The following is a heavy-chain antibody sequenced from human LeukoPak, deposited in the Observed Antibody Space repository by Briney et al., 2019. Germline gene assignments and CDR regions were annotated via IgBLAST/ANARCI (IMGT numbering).Heavy chain of an antibody. V-gene: IGHV3-30*18. CDR2: ISYDGSNK. CDR3: AKLYYDFWSGYYTGLNDDY. D-gene: IGHD3-3*01. J-gene: IGHJ4*02. CDR1: GFTFSSYG. Sequence: GGSLRLSSAASGFTFSSYGMHWVRQAPGKGLEWVAVISYDGSNKYYADSVKGRFTISRDNSKNTLYLQMNSLRAEDTAVYYCAKLYYDFWSGYYTGLNDDYWGQGTLVTVSS.